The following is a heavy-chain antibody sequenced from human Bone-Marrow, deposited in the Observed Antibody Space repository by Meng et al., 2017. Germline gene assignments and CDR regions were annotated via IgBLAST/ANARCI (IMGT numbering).Heavy chain of an antibody. Sequence: QLQLQGSGQGLVKPSETLSLTCTVSGGSISSSSYYWGWIRQPPGKGLEWIGSIYYSGSTYYNPSLKSRVTISVDTSKNQFSLKLSSVTAADTAVYYCARAGSGIVVVLDPWGQGTLVTVSS. CDR3: ARAGSGIVVVLDP. CDR2: IYYSGST. D-gene: IGHD2-2*01. V-gene: IGHV4-39*07. J-gene: IGHJ5*02. CDR1: GGSISSSSYY.